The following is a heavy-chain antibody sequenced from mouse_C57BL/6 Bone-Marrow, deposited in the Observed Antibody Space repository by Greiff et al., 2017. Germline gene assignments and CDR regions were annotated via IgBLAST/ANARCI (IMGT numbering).Heavy chain of an antibody. CDR2: IDPSDRYT. V-gene: IGHV1-59*01. Sequence: VQLQQPGAGLVRPGTSVKLSCKASGFTFTRFWMPWVKQRPGQGLEWVGVIDPSDRYTNYNQKFKGKATLTVDTSSSTAYMQLSSLTSEDSAVYYCARSWYFYAMDYWGQGTSVTVSS. CDR1: GFTFTRFW. CDR3: ARSWYFYAMDY. J-gene: IGHJ4*01.